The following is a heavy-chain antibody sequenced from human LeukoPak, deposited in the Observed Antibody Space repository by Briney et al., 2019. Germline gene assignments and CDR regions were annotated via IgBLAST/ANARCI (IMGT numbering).Heavy chain of an antibody. V-gene: IGHV3-23*01. Sequence: GGSLRLSCAGSGFTFSSYAMSWVRQAPGKGLEWVSGISSSGGSTYYADSVKGRFTISRDNSKNTLYLQMNSLRAEDTAVYYCAKADYGDYLDYWGQGTLVTVSS. CDR1: GFTFSSYA. D-gene: IGHD4-17*01. J-gene: IGHJ4*02. CDR3: AKADYGDYLDY. CDR2: ISSSGGST.